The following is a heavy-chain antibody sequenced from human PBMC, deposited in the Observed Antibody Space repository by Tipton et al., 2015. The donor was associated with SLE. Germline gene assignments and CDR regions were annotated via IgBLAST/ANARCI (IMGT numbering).Heavy chain of an antibody. J-gene: IGHJ3*02. CDR1: GGSISSGIYY. CDR2: IYTSGST. Sequence: TLSLTCTVSGGSISSGIYYWSWIRQPAGKGLEWIGRIYTSGSTNYNPSLKSRVTISVDMSRNQFSLRLDSVTAADTALYYCARGEMDVFDIWGQGTVVSVSS. CDR3: ARGEMDVFDI. V-gene: IGHV4-61*02.